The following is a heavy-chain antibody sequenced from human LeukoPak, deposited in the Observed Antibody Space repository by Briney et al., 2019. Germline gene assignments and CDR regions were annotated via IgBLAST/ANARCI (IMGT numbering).Heavy chain of an antibody. J-gene: IGHJ4*02. CDR3: ARLYGTATHFDY. D-gene: IGHD1-1*01. CDR1: GYSFSSFW. CDR2: IYPGADT. Sequence: GESLKISCKGSGYSFSSFWIGWVRQMPGKGLEWMGIIYPGADTRYSPSFQGQVTISADKSISTAYLQWSSLKASDPAMYYCARLYGTATHFDYWGQGTLVTVSS. V-gene: IGHV5-51*01.